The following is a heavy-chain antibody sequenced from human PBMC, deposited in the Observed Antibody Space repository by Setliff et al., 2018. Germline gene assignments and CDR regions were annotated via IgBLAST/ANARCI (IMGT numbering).Heavy chain of an antibody. V-gene: IGHV3-7*03. J-gene: IGHJ4*02. D-gene: IGHD5-18*01. CDR1: GVSINSLSW. CDR2: IRQDGTEK. Sequence: PSETLSLTCAVSGVSINSLSWWSWVRQAPGKGLEWVANIRQDGTEKYYVDSVKGRFSISRDNAKNTLYLDMSGLRADDTAIYYCAREASGHSYGSHWGPGTLVTVSS. CDR3: AREASGHSYGSH.